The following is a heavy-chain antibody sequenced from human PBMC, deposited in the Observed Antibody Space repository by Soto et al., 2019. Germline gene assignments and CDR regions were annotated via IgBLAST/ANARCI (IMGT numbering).Heavy chain of an antibody. CDR3: ARGDTHQLLRGWFDP. CDR2: IIPIFGKT. V-gene: IGHV1-69*01. CDR1: GGTFSSFA. J-gene: IGHJ5*02. D-gene: IGHD2-2*01. Sequence: QVQLVQSGAEVKKPGSSVNVSCKASGGTFSSFAFSWVRQAPGQGLEWMGDIIPIFGKTSYAQKFQGRVTMTADDSTFTAYLELSSLPSDDTAVYYCARGDTHQLLRGWFDPWGQGTLVIVSS.